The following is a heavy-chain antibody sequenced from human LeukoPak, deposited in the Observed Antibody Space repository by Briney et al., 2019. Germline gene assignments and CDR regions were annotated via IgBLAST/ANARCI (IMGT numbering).Heavy chain of an antibody. V-gene: IGHV4-39*01. Sequence: KSSETLSLTCTVSGGSISSSAYYWGWIRQPPGKGLEWIGNIYYSGSTYYNPSLKSRVTISLDTSKNQFSLKLSSVTAADTAVYYCASVRRGFGESSKYYAYYYMGVWGKGTTVTISS. CDR3: ASVRRGFGESSKYYAYYYMGV. J-gene: IGHJ6*03. CDR2: IYYSGST. D-gene: IGHD3-10*01. CDR1: GGSISSSAYY.